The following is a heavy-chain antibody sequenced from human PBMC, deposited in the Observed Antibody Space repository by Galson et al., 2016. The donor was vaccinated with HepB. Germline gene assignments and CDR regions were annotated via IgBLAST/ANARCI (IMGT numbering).Heavy chain of an antibody. J-gene: IGHJ4*02. CDR2: IDWDDDK. V-gene: IGHV2-70*04. Sequence: PTQTPTLTCTFSGFSLTTAEMRVTWIRQPPGKALEWLARIDWDDDKYYSTSLKTRLTVSKDTSKNQVVSTMTNMDPADTATYYCARMIGSIGTRHLDYWGQGILITVSS. CDR1: GFSLTTAEMR. D-gene: IGHD1-14*01. CDR3: ARMIGSIGTRHLDY.